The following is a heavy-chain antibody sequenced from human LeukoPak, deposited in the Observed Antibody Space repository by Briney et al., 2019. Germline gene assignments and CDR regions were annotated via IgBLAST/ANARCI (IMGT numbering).Heavy chain of an antibody. D-gene: IGHD2-21*02. J-gene: IGHJ3*02. CDR1: GFTASSNY. CDR2: IYSGGGT. CDR3: ARAVGVTAIHNAFDI. V-gene: IGHV3-66*02. Sequence: PGGSLRLSCAASGFTASSNYMSWVRQAPGKGLEWVSVIYSGGGTDYADSVKGRFTIARDNSNNTLYLQMNSLRAEDTAVYDCARAVGVTAIHNAFDIWGQGTMVTVSS.